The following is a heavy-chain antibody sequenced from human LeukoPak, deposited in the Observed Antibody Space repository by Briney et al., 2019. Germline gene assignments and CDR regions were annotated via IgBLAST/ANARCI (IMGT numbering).Heavy chain of an antibody. CDR2: INRGGST. D-gene: IGHD3-10*01. CDR1: GFTFSSYA. J-gene: IGHJ4*02. CDR3: ARGFGSGSYYHY. V-gene: IGHV4-34*01. Sequence: PGGSLRLSCAASGFTFSSYAMSWIRQPPGKGLEWIGEINRGGSTNYSPSLKSRVTISVDTSKNQFSLKLTSVTAADTAVYYCARGFGSGSYYHYWGQGTLVTVSS.